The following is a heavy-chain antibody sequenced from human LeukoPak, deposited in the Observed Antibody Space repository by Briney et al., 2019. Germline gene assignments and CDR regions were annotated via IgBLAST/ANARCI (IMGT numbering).Heavy chain of an antibody. CDR3: ARRGGFTYGMDV. D-gene: IGHD2-15*01. CDR2: INSGGNII. V-gene: IGHV3-48*03. Sequence: GGSLRLSCAASGFTFSSYEMNWVRQAPGKGLEWVSYINSGGNIIYHADSVKGRFTISRDNAKNSLYLQMNSLRAEGTAIYYCARRGGFTYGMDVWGKGTTVTVSS. CDR1: GFTFSSYE. J-gene: IGHJ6*04.